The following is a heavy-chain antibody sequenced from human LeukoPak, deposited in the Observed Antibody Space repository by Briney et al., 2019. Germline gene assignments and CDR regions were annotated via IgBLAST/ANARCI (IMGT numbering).Heavy chain of an antibody. V-gene: IGHV4-59*01. Sequence: SETPSLTCTVSGGSISSYYWSWIRQPPGKGLEWIGYISYSGSTNYNPSLKSRVTISVDTSKNQFSLKLSSVTAADTAVYYCAGGRPYYFDYWGQGTLVTVSS. CDR1: GGSISSYY. CDR3: AGGRPYYFDY. CDR2: ISYSGST. J-gene: IGHJ4*02.